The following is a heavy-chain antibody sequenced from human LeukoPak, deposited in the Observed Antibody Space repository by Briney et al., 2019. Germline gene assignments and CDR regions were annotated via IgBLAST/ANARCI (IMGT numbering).Heavy chain of an antibody. D-gene: IGHD1-14*01. CDR1: GGSISSYY. CDR2: IYYSGST. J-gene: IGHJ4*02. V-gene: IGHV4-59*01. Sequence: SETLSLTCTVSGGSISSYYWSWIRQPPGKGLEWIGYIYYSGSTNYNPSLKSRVTISVDTSKNQFSLKLSSVTAADTAVYYCASTVTGSDYFDYWGQGTLVTVSS. CDR3: ASTVTGSDYFDY.